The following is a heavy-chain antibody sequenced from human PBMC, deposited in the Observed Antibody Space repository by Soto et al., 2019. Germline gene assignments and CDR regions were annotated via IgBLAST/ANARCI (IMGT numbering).Heavy chain of an antibody. V-gene: IGHV5-51*01. CDR1: GYDFTSYW. CDR2: IYPGDSDT. D-gene: IGHD3-22*01. CDR3: ARQDYYDSPSIGY. J-gene: IGHJ4*02. Sequence: GESLKISCKASGYDFTSYWIGWVRQKPGKGLEWMAMIYPGDSDTRDSPSFQGQVTISADKSTSTAYLQWSNLKASDTAMYYCARQDYYDSPSIGYWGQGTLVTVSS.